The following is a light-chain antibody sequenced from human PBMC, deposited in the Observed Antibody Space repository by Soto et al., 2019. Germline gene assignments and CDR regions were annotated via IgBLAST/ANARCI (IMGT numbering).Light chain of an antibody. J-gene: IGKJ1*01. V-gene: IGKV4-1*01. CDR3: QQYFLTPRR. CDR1: QSVLYDYNNKNY. CDR2: WAS. Sequence: DIVVTQSPDFLAVSLGETATINCKSSQSVLYDYNNKNYLAWFQHKTGQPPKLLISWASTREYGVPDRFSGDGSGTDFTLTISNLQPEDVAVYYCQQYFLTPRRFGQGTRVEVK.